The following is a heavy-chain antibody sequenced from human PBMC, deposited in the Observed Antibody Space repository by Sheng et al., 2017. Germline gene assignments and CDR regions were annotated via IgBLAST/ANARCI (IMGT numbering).Heavy chain of an antibody. CDR3: ARDPASGSAPKPFDS. Sequence: QVLLQELGPGLVKPTETLSLSCSVSGSSISSVDYWGWLRQPPGKSLEWIASSHHSGNTYYNASLRSRVTISLDTSENQFSLRLTSVTASDTAVYYCARDPASGSAPKPFDSWGQGTLVTVSS. CDR1: GSSISSVDY. D-gene: IGHD3-3*01. CDR2: SHHSGNT. V-gene: IGHV4-38-2*02. J-gene: IGHJ4*02.